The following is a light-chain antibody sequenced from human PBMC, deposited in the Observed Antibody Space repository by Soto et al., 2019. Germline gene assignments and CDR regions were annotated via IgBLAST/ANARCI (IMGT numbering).Light chain of an antibody. CDR1: QTVSNNY. CDR3: QQYVGTSPT. CDR2: GAS. Sequence: EIVLTQSPGTLSLSPGERATLSYRASQTVSNNYLAWYQQKPGQAPRLLFYGASTRVPGMPDRFSGSGAGTVFTFTSSRLEPEDFAVFYCQQYVGTSPTFGQGTKVEIK. V-gene: IGKV3-20*01. J-gene: IGKJ1*01.